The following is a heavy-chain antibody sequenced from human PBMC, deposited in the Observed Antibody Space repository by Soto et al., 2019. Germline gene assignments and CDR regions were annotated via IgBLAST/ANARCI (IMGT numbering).Heavy chain of an antibody. V-gene: IGHV3-64*07. CDR2: ISNNGAHT. CDR3: ARRGYGSRWPNVYLDV. CDR1: GFTFSNYE. Sequence: EAQLVESGGGLVQPGGSLRLSCAASGFTFSNYEMHWVRQAPGKGLEYVAGISNNGAHTDYAESVKGRFTISRDNSENTLYLQMGSLSAEDRALYYCARRGYGSRWPNVYLDVWGKGPTVTVSS. D-gene: IGHD6-13*01. J-gene: IGHJ6*03.